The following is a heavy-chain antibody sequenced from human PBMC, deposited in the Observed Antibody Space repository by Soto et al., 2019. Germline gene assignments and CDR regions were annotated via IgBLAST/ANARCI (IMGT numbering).Heavy chain of an antibody. Sequence: PGGSLRLSCAASGFTFSSYWMGWVRQAPGKGLEWVSDIIDSGASTYYADSVKGRFTISRDNSKSTLYLQMNSLRAEDKALYYCAKERSYYYYSGVDVWGQGPTVTVSS. V-gene: IGHV3-23*01. CDR1: GFTFSSYW. J-gene: IGHJ6*02. CDR2: IIDSGAST. CDR3: AKERSYYYYSGVDV.